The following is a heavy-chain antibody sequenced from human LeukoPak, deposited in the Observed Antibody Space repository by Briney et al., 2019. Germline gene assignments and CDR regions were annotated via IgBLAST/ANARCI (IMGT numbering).Heavy chain of an antibody. V-gene: IGHV4-30-2*01. CDR2: IYHSGST. CDR1: GGSLSSGVYS. Sequence: SETLSLTCSVSGGSLSSGVYSRSWIRQPPGNGLEWTGYIYHSGSTYYYPALKSRVTISVDRSKNQFSLKVRSVTAADTAVYYCARVEQWLVSFDIWGQGTMVTVSS. CDR3: ARVEQWLVSFDI. J-gene: IGHJ3*02. D-gene: IGHD6-19*01.